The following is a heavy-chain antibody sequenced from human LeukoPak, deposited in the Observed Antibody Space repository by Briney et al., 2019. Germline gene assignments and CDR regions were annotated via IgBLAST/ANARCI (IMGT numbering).Heavy chain of an antibody. D-gene: IGHD6-19*01. V-gene: IGHV5-51*01. Sequence: GESLKISCKGSGYSFTSYWISWVRQMPGKGLEWMGIIYPGDSDTRYSPSFQGQVTISADKSISTAYLQWSSLKASDTAMYYCARRSSGSSGDYYYGMDVWGQGTTVTVSS. CDR1: GYSFTSYW. CDR3: ARRSSGSSGDYYYGMDV. J-gene: IGHJ6*02. CDR2: IYPGDSDT.